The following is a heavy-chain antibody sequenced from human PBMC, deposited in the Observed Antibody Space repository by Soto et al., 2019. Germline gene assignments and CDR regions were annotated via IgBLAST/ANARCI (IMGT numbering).Heavy chain of an antibody. Sequence: QVQLQESGPGLVKPSQTLSLTRSVSGGSISSGGFYWSWIRQHPGKGLEWIGYIYYIGSTSYNPSLRTRVTIARDTPNNQFSLQLSSVSAADTAVYYCARAGEDYYGAGAGGLDVWGQGTTVTVSS. D-gene: IGHD3-10*01. CDR2: IYYIGST. CDR3: ARAGEDYYGAGAGGLDV. J-gene: IGHJ6*02. V-gene: IGHV4-31*03. CDR1: GGSISSGGFY.